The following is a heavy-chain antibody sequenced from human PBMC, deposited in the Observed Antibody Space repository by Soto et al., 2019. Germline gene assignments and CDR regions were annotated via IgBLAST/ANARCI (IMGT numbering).Heavy chain of an antibody. V-gene: IGHV4-31*03. D-gene: IGHD5-18*01. CDR1: GGSIRSGGYY. CDR2: ISYSGNT. CDR3: ARDRLMATAGTARHYFGLDV. Sequence: SETLSLTCTVSGGSIRSGGYYWSWVRQNPRRGLEWIGNISYSGNTYYNPSLKSRLTISVDTSKNQFSLNLSSVTAADTAVYYCARDRLMATAGTARHYFGLDVWGQGTTVTVSS. J-gene: IGHJ6*02.